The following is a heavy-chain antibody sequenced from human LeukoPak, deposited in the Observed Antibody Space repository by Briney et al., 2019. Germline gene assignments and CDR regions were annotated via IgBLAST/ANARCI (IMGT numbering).Heavy chain of an antibody. CDR2: IRVKAYGGTT. V-gene: IGHV3-49*03. Sequence: GRSLRLSCTPSGFTFCDYAMSWFRQAPGKGLEGVGFIRVKAYGGTTEYAASVKGKFTISRDDSKSIAYLQMNSLKTEDTAVYYCTRHVGGSGWYLTGWFDPWGQGTLVTVSS. J-gene: IGHJ5*02. CDR3: TRHVGGSGWYLTGWFDP. CDR1: GFTFCDYA. D-gene: IGHD6-19*01.